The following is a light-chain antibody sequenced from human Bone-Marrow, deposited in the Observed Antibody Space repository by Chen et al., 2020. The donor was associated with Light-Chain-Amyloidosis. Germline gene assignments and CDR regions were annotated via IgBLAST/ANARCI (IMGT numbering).Light chain of an antibody. Sequence: IVLTQSPGTLSLSPGETATLSCRASQNLHNNWVAWYQQRPGQAPRLLIFGASSRASDIPQRFSGSGSGTDVTLTISGLEPEDFAVYYCQQYGSSPRTFGQGTRVEIK. J-gene: IGKJ1*01. V-gene: IGKV3-20*01. CDR1: QNLHNNW. CDR2: GAS. CDR3: QQYGSSPRT.